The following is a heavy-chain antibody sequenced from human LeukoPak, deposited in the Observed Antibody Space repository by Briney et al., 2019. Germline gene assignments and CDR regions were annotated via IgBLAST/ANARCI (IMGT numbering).Heavy chain of an antibody. CDR2: ISNNGGNT. J-gene: IGHJ3*02. CDR3: RGATASGDGFDI. Sequence: GGSLRLSCSASGFTFSTYAMHWVRQAPGKGLEYVSAISNNGGNTYYADSVKGRFTISRDNSKNTLYLQMSSLRAEDTAVYYCRGATASGDGFDIWGQGTMVTVSS. D-gene: IGHD3-3*01. V-gene: IGHV3-64D*06. CDR1: GFTFSTYA.